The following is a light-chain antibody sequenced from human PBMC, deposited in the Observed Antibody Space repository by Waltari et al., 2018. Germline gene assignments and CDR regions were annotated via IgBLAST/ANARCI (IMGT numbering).Light chain of an antibody. V-gene: IGLV3-19*01. CDR1: SPRNYY. CDR2: GNN. J-gene: IGLJ1*01. CDR3: NSRDSNGNPFV. Sequence: SSELTQDPAVSVALGQTVRITCQGASPRNYYANWYRQKPGQAPLLVMYGNNNRPSGIPDRFSGSYSGDTASLTITGAQAEDEADYYCNSRDSNGNPFVFGPATKVTVL.